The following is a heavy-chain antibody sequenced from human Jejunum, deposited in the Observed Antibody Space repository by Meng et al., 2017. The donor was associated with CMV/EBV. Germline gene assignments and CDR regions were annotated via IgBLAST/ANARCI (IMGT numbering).Heavy chain of an antibody. CDR3: ASLRRDCRSTSCHWYFDY. J-gene: IGHJ4*02. D-gene: IGHD2-2*01. Sequence: SGSYYWSWIRQPPGKGLEWIGYIYYSGSTNYNPSLKSRVTISVDTSNNQFSLKLSSVTAADTAVYYCASLRRDCRSTSCHWYFDYWGQGTLVAVSS. V-gene: IGHV4-61*01. CDR2: IYYSGST. CDR1: SGSYY.